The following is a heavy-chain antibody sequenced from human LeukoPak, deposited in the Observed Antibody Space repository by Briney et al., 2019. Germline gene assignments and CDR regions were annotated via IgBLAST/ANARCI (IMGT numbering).Heavy chain of an antibody. V-gene: IGHV3-7*01. D-gene: IGHD3-22*01. J-gene: IGHJ4*02. Sequence: GGSLRLSCEGSGFTFSNYWMGWVRQAPGKGLQWVANIKTDGSEKYYVDSVKGRFTISRDNAKNSLYLQMNSLRAEDTAVYYCARGTYYYDSSGPGDYWGQGTLVTVSS. CDR2: IKTDGSEK. CDR3: ARGTYYYDSSGPGDY. CDR1: GFTFSNYW.